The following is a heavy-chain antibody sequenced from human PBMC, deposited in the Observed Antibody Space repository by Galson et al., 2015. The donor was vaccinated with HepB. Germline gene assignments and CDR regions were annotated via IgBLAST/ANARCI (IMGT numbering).Heavy chain of an antibody. CDR2: IYYSGST. CDR1: GGSISSSSYY. V-gene: IGHV4-39*01. D-gene: IGHD3-22*01. CDR3: ARPTPSYYDSSGYYGSEGYFDL. Sequence: TLSLTCTVSGGSISSSSYYWGWIRQPPGKGLEWIGSIYYSGSTYYNPSLKSRVTISVDTSKNQFSLKLSSVTAADTAVYYCARPTPSYYDSSGYYGSEGYFDLWGRGTLVTVSS. J-gene: IGHJ2*01.